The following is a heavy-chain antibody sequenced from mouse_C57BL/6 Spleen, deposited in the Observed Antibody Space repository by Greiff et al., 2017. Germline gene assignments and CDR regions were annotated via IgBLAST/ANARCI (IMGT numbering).Heavy chain of an antibody. Sequence: QVQLQQSGAELMKPGASVKLSCKATGYTFTGYWIEWVKQRPGHGLEWIGEILPGSGRTNYNEKFKGKATFTADTSSNTAYMQISSLTTEDSAIYYCATFITTVVATHWGQGTTLTVSS. J-gene: IGHJ2*01. CDR2: ILPGSGRT. V-gene: IGHV1-9*01. D-gene: IGHD1-1*01. CDR1: GYTFTGYW. CDR3: ATFITTVVATH.